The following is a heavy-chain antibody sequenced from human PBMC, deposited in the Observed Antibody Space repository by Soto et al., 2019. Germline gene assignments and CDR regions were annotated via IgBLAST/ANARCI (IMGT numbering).Heavy chain of an antibody. V-gene: IGHV5-51*01. CDR2: IYPGDSDT. CDR3: ATAASLTTSSAY. Sequence: GASLKISCKGSGYSFTSNWIGWVRQMPGKGLEWMGIIYPGDSDTRYSPSFQGQVTISADKSISTAYLQWSRLKASDTAMYYCATAASLTTSSAYWGQGTLVTVSS. J-gene: IGHJ4*02. D-gene: IGHD6-6*01. CDR1: GYSFTSNW.